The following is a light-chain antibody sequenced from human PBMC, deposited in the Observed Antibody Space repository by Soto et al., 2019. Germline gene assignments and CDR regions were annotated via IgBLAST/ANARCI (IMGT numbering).Light chain of an antibody. CDR2: KAS. CDR3: QQYSSFYPT. V-gene: IGKV1-5*03. Sequence: DIQMTQSPSTLSASVGDRVTITCRASQRIFNWLAWYQQKPGKAPKLLIQKASNLETGVPSRFRGSGSGTDFTLSISSLQPDDSETYYCQQYSSFYPTFGPGTNVDIK. CDR1: QRIFNW. J-gene: IGKJ3*01.